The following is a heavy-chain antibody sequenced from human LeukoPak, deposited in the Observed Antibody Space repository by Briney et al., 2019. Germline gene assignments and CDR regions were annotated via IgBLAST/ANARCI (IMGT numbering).Heavy chain of an antibody. J-gene: IGHJ4*02. CDR2: ISVSGGST. Sequence: GGSLRLSCAASGFTFSSYAMSWVRQSPGKGLEWVSVISVSGGSTYYADSVKGRFTISRDNSKNTLYLQMNSLRAEDTAVYYCAKAVVPAAIRSLDYWGQGILVTVSS. V-gene: IGHV3-23*01. D-gene: IGHD2-2*02. CDR3: AKAVVPAAIRSLDY. CDR1: GFTFSSYA.